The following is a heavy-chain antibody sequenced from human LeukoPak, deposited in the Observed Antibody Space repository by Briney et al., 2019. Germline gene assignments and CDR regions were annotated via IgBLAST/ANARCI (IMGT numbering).Heavy chain of an antibody. CDR3: AKDFDSYYDSTGYGASFSY. D-gene: IGHD3-22*01. CDR1: GFTFSSYS. CDR2: ISCSSGNT. V-gene: IGHV3-23*01. J-gene: IGHJ4*02. Sequence: GGSLRLSCAASGFTFSSYSMNWVRQAPGKGLEWVSAISCSSGNTYYADSVKGRFTISRHNSKNTLYLQMNNMRAEDTALYYCAKDFDSYYDSTGYGASFSYWGQGTLVTVSS.